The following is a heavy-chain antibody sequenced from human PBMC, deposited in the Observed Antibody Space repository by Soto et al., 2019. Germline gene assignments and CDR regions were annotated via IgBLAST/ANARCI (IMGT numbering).Heavy chain of an antibody. Sequence: PGGSLDSPVQCLESSSLAMACTGSARLQAMGLEWVAVIRYDGSNIYYADSVKGRFTISRDNSKNTLYLQMNSLRAEDTAVYYCARDGVGGTVFFGYFDYWGQGALVTVSS. D-gene: IGHD1-26*01. V-gene: IGHV3-33*01. CDR2: IRYDGSNI. CDR3: ARDGVGGTVFFGYFDY. J-gene: IGHJ4*02. CDR1: ESSSLAMA.